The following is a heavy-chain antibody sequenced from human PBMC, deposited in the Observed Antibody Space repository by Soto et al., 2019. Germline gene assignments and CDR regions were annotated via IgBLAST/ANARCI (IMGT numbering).Heavy chain of an antibody. CDR3: AREESGVDFYYGMDV. D-gene: IGHD3-10*01. J-gene: IGHJ6*02. Sequence: QVQLVESGGGVVQPGRSLRLSCAASESSFSTYTMNWVRQAPGKGLEWVSLITSDGSNSYYADSVKGRFTISRDNSKNTLYLQMNSLRAEDTAVYYCAREESGVDFYYGMDVWGQGTTVTVSS. CDR1: ESSFSTYT. CDR2: ITSDGSNS. V-gene: IGHV3-30-3*01.